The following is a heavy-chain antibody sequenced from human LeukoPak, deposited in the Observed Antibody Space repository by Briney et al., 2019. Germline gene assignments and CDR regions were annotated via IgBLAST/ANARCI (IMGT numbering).Heavy chain of an antibody. V-gene: IGHV3-21*01. D-gene: IGHD5-18*01. CDR3: ARVGYSYGFDY. CDR2: ISSSSYI. J-gene: IGHJ4*02. Sequence: GGSLRLSCAASGFTFSSYSMNWVRQAPGKGLEWVSSISSSSYIYYADSVKGRFTISGDNAKNSLYLQMDSLRAEDTAVYYCARVGYSYGFDYWDQGTLVTVSS. CDR1: GFTFSSYS.